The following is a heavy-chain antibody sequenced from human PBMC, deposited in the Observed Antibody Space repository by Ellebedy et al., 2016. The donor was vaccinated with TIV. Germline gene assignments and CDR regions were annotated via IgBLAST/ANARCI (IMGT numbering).Heavy chain of an antibody. CDR2: ISAYNGNT. J-gene: IGHJ6*03. V-gene: IGHV1-18*01. CDR3: VRDRYNSESYRVRDLGRGRYYSMDV. CDR1: GYTFTRND. D-gene: IGHD1-26*01. Sequence: AASVKVSCKASGYTFTRNDISWVRQAPGQELEWVGWISAYNGNTNYAQILQGRVTMTTDTSTSTAYMELRSLRSDDTAVYYCVRDRYNSESYRVRDLGRGRYYSMDVWGTGTTVTVSS.